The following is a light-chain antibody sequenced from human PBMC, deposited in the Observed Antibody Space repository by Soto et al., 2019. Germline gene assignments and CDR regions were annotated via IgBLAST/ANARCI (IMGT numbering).Light chain of an antibody. V-gene: IGKV1-5*03. J-gene: IGKJ1*01. CDR2: KAS. CDR3: QQYNTYPGT. CDR1: QTISSW. Sequence: DIQMTQSPSTLSGSVGDRVTITCRASQTISSWLAWYQQKPGKAPKLLIYKASTLKSGVPSRFSGSGSGTEFTLTISSLQPDDFATYYCQQYNTYPGTFGQGTKVDIK.